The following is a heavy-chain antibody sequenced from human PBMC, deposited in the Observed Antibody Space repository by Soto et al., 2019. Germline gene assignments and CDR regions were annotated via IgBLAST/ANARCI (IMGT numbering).Heavy chain of an antibody. CDR3: ARDPKTSGGQHWAFNYFDT. Sequence: HPEGTLRLSGAASGFSFSISPMHWVRQAPGKGPEWVALISYDGTNKFYADSVKGRFTISRDNSKSTLYLQVDSLRPEDAAVYYCARDPKTSGGQHWAFNYFDTWGQGTLVTVSS. V-gene: IGHV3-30-3*01. CDR1: GFSFSISP. D-gene: IGHD7-27*01. J-gene: IGHJ5*02. CDR2: ISYDGTNK.